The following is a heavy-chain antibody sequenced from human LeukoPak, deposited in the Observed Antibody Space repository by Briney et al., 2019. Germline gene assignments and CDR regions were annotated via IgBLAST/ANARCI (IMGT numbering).Heavy chain of an antibody. CDR1: GFTFSSYW. CDR2: ISWNSGSI. J-gene: IGHJ4*02. CDR3: AKATDYYYDSSGHDY. D-gene: IGHD3-22*01. Sequence: GGSLRLSCAASGFTFSSYWMSWVRQAPGKGLEWVSGISWNSGSIGYADSVKGRFTISRDNAKNSLYLQMNSLRAEDTALYYCAKATDYYYDSSGHDYWGQGTLVTVSS. V-gene: IGHV3-9*01.